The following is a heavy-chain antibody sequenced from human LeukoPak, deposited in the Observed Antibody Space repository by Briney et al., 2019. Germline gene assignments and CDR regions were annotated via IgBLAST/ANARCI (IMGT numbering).Heavy chain of an antibody. Sequence: PGGSLRLSCAASGFTFDDYGMIWVRQAPGKGLEWVSRINWNGGDTRYADSVKGRFTISRDNAKNSLYLQMNSLRGEDTAFYYCARRGGWYSRANWFDPWGQGTLVTVSS. CDR2: INWNGGDT. D-gene: IGHD6-19*01. CDR3: ARRGGWYSRANWFDP. V-gene: IGHV3-20*04. J-gene: IGHJ5*02. CDR1: GFTFDDYG.